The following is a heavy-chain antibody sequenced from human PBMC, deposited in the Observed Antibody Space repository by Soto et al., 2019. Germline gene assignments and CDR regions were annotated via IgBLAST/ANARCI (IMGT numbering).Heavy chain of an antibody. V-gene: IGHV3-53*01. Sequence: GGSLRLSCAASGFTVSSNYMSWVRQAPGKGLEWVSVIYSGGSTYYADSVKGRFTISRDNSKNTLYLQMNSLRAEDTAVYYCARDRAYYDILTVLGGYYGMLVWCQGTTVTVSS. J-gene: IGHJ6*02. D-gene: IGHD3-9*01. CDR1: GFTVSSNY. CDR2: IYSGGST. CDR3: ARDRAYYDILTVLGGYYGMLV.